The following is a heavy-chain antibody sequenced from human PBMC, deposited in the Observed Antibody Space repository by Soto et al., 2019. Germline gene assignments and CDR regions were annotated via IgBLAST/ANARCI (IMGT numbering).Heavy chain of an antibody. CDR1: GYTFTSYG. D-gene: IGHD3-10*01. CDR3: ARTTMVRGVKLSTSSYYYMDV. CDR2: ISAYNGNT. Sequence: ASVKVSCKASGYTFTSYGISWVRQAPGQGLEWMGWISAYNGNTNYAQKLQGRVTMTTDTSTSTAYMELRSLRSNDTAVYYAARTTMVRGVKLSTSSYYYMDVWGKGTTVTVSS. V-gene: IGHV1-18*01. J-gene: IGHJ6*03.